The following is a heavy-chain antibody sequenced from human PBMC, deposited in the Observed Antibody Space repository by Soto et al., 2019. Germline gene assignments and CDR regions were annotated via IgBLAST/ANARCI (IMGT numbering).Heavy chain of an antibody. CDR3: ARSPSTSSIGTFDI. D-gene: IGHD6-6*01. Sequence: SSETLSLTCAVYGGSFSGYYWSWIRLSAGKGLEWIGRIYLSGTTTYNPSLQSRVTMSVDTSKNQFSLKLSSLTAADTAVYYCARSPSTSSIGTFDIWGQGTKVTVSS. V-gene: IGHV4-59*10. CDR2: IYLSGTT. J-gene: IGHJ3*02. CDR1: GGSFSGYY.